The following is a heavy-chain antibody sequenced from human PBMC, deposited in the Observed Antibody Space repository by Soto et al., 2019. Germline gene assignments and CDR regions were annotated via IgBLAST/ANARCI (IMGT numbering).Heavy chain of an antibody. D-gene: IGHD3-3*01. CDR3: ARDLPHYDFWSGPPYGMDV. Sequence: GGSLRLSCAASGFTFSSYAMHWVRQAPGKGLEWVAVISYDGSNKYYADYVKGRFTISRDNSKNTLYLQMNSLRAEDTAVYYCARDLPHYDFWSGPPYGMDVWGQGTTVTVSS. CDR1: GFTFSSYA. CDR2: ISYDGSNK. V-gene: IGHV3-30-3*01. J-gene: IGHJ6*02.